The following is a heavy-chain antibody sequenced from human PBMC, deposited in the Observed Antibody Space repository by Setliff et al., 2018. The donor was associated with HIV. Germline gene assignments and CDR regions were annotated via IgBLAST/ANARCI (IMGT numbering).Heavy chain of an antibody. Sequence: GGSLRLSCAASGFTFSSYAMHWVRQAPGKGLEWVAVISNDGSNKYYADSVKGRFTISRDNSKNTLYLQMNSLRAEDTAVYYCARDPGRQWLVPVPGAFDIWGQGTMVTVSS. D-gene: IGHD6-19*01. CDR2: ISNDGSNK. V-gene: IGHV3-30-3*01. CDR1: GFTFSSYA. J-gene: IGHJ3*02. CDR3: ARDPGRQWLVPVPGAFDI.